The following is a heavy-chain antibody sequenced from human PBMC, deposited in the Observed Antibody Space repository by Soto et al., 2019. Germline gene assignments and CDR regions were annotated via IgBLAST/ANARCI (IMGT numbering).Heavy chain of an antibody. Sequence: SETLSLTCAVYGGSFSGYYWSWIRQPPGKGLEWIGEINLSGSTNYNPSLKIRVTISVDTSKNQFSLKLSSVTAADTAVYYCTRGGGHYDFWTGYQSAEYYFDFWGQGALVTVSS. CDR1: GGSFSGYY. CDR2: INLSGST. V-gene: IGHV4-34*01. D-gene: IGHD3-3*01. J-gene: IGHJ4*02. CDR3: TRGGGHYDFWTGYQSAEYYFDF.